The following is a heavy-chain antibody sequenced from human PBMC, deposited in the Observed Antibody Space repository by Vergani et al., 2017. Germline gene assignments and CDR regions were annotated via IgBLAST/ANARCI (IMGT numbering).Heavy chain of an antibody. CDR2: ISSSSSTI. V-gene: IGHV3-48*01. CDR1: GFTFSSYS. Sequence: EVQLVESGGGLVQPGGSLRLSCAASGFTFSSYSMNWVRQAPGKGLEWVSYISSSSSTIYYADSVKGRFTISRDNAKNSLYLQMNSLRAEDTAVYYCASERGSSWYSAPGAYWGQGTLVSVSS. D-gene: IGHD6-13*01. J-gene: IGHJ4*02. CDR3: ASERGSSWYSAPGAY.